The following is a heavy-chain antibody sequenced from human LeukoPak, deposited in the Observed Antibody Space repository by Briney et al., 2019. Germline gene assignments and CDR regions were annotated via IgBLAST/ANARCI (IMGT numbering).Heavy chain of an antibody. Sequence: ASVKVSCKASGYTFTGYYMHWVRQAPGQGLEWMGWINPNSGGTNYAQKFQGRVTMTRDTSISTAYMELSRLRSDDTAVYYCAKDWELWSQGYFDYWGQGTLVTVSS. CDR1: GYTFTGYY. CDR2: INPNSGGT. V-gene: IGHV1-2*02. CDR3: AKDWELWSQGYFDY. J-gene: IGHJ4*02. D-gene: IGHD1-26*01.